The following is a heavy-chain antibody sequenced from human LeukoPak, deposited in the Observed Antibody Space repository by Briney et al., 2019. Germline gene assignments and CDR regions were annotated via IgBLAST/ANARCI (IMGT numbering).Heavy chain of an antibody. V-gene: IGHV4-59*12. J-gene: IGHJ6*02. D-gene: IGHD2-2*01. Sequence: PSETLSLTCTVSGGSISSYYWSWIRQPPGKGLEWIGYIYYSGSTNYNPSLKSRVTISVDTSKNQFSLKLSSVTAADTAVYYCARDCGAGYCSSTSGGYYYYGMDVWGQGTTVTVSS. CDR3: ARDCGAGYCSSTSGGYYYYGMDV. CDR1: GGSISSYY. CDR2: IYYSGST.